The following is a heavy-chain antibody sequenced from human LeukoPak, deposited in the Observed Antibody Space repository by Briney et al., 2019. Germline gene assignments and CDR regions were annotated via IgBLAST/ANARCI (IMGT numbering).Heavy chain of an antibody. J-gene: IGHJ4*02. Sequence: ASVKVSCKASGYTFTGYYMHWVRHAPGQGLEWMGWINPNSGGTNYAQKFQGRVTMTRDTSISTAYMELSRLRSDDTAVYYCATQRGSYLWGTDFDYWGQGTLVTVSS. D-gene: IGHD3-16*01. CDR1: GYTFTGYY. V-gene: IGHV1-2*02. CDR3: ATQRGSYLWGTDFDY. CDR2: INPNSGGT.